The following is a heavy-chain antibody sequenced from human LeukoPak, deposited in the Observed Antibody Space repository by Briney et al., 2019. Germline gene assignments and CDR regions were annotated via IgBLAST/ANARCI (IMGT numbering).Heavy chain of an antibody. Sequence: PSETLSLTCSVSGGSISSSSYYWGWIRQPPGKGLEWIGSIYYSGSTYYNTSLKSRVTISVDTSKDQFSLKLSSVTAADTAVYYCARVQWLVRDYWGQGTLVTVSS. V-gene: IGHV4-39*07. J-gene: IGHJ4*02. CDR3: ARVQWLVRDY. CDR1: GGSISSSSYY. D-gene: IGHD6-19*01. CDR2: IYYSGST.